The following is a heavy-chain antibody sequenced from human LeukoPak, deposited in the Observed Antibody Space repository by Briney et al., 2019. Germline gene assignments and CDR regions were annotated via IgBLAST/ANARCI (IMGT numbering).Heavy chain of an antibody. D-gene: IGHD4-23*01. CDR1: GGSFSVYY. CDR3: ARGREVTRDFDC. CDR2: ISHSRNT. V-gene: IGHV4-34*01. J-gene: IGHJ4*02. Sequence: SETLTLTCVVYGGSFSVYYWSWIRQPPGQGLEWIGDISHSRNTKFNPSLKGRVTISVETSKKQFALTMTSATAADTAAYFCARGREVTRDFDCWGQGTLVSVSS.